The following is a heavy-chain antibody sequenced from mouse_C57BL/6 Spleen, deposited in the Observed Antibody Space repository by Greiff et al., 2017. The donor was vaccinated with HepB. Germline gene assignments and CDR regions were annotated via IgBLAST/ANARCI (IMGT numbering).Heavy chain of an antibody. CDR2: IDPNSGGT. J-gene: IGHJ4*01. D-gene: IGHD1-1*01. Sequence: QVQLQQPGAELVKPGASVKLSCKASGYTFTSYWMHWVKQRPGRGLEWIGRIDPNSGGTKYNEKFKSKATLTVDKPSSTAYMQLSSLTSEDSAVYYCARREITTVVAHYYAMDYWGQGTSVTVSS. CDR3: ARREITTVVAHYYAMDY. CDR1: GYTFTSYW. V-gene: IGHV1-72*01.